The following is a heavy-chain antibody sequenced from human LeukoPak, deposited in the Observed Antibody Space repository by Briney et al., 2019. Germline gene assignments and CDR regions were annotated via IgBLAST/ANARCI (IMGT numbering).Heavy chain of an antibody. D-gene: IGHD5-18*01. CDR2: IYHSGST. Sequence: PGGSLRLSCAASGFTFSSHRMNWVRQAPGKGLEGIGSIYHSGSTYYNPSLKSRVTISVDTSKNQFSLKLSSVTAADTAVYYCARVGVNSYGNFDYWGQGTLVTVSS. J-gene: IGHJ4*02. CDR3: ARVGVNSYGNFDY. CDR1: GFTFSSHRM. V-gene: IGHV4-38-2*01.